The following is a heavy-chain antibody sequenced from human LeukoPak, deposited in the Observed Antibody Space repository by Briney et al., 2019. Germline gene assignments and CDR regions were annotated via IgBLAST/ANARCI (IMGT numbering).Heavy chain of an antibody. CDR2: IYYSGST. CDR3: ARGLGGPDY. J-gene: IGHJ4*02. CDR1: GGSVSSGSYY. D-gene: IGHD3-16*01. V-gene: IGHV4-61*01. Sequence: SETLSLTCTVSGGSVSSGSYYWSWIRQPPGRGLEWIGYIYYSGSTNYNPSLKSRVTISVDTSKNQFSLKLSSVTAADTAVYYCARGLGGPDYWGQGTLVTVSS.